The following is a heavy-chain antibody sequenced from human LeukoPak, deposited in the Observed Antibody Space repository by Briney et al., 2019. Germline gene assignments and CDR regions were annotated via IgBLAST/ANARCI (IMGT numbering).Heavy chain of an antibody. CDR3: ARDCSSTSCYRSWFDP. Sequence: SVKVSCKASGYTFTSYGISWVRQAPGQGLEWMGGIIPIFGTANYAQKFQGRVTITADESTSIAYMELSSLRSEDTAVYYCARDCSSTSCYRSWFDPWGQGTLVTVSS. J-gene: IGHJ5*02. CDR2: IIPIFGTA. V-gene: IGHV1-69*13. D-gene: IGHD2-2*02. CDR1: GYTFTSYG.